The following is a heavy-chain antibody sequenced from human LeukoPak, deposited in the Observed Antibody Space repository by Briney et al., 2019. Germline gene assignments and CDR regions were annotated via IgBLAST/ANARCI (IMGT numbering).Heavy chain of an antibody. J-gene: IGHJ4*02. Sequence: TSETLSLTCTVSGGSISSGGYYWGWIRQHPGKGLEWIGYIYYSGSTYYNPSLKSRVTTSVDTSKNQFSLKLSSVTAADTAVYYCARDPVGGSTIFDYWGQGTLVTVSS. CDR3: ARDPVGGSTIFDY. CDR1: GGSISSGGYY. V-gene: IGHV4-31*03. CDR2: IYYSGST. D-gene: IGHD1-26*01.